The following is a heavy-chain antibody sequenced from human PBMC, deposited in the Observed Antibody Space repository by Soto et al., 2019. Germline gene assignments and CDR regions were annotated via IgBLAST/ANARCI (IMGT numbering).Heavy chain of an antibody. J-gene: IGHJ6*02. CDR3: ARGSEYYDFWSGYPNYYYYYGMDV. CDR1: GGSFSGYY. CDR2: INHSGST. Sequence: SETLSLTCAVYGGSFSGYYWSWIRQPPGKGLEWIGEINHSGSTNYNPSLKSRVTISVDTSKNQFSLKLSSVTAADTAVYYWARGSEYYDFWSGYPNYYYYYGMDVWGQGTTVTVSS. D-gene: IGHD3-3*01. V-gene: IGHV4-34*01.